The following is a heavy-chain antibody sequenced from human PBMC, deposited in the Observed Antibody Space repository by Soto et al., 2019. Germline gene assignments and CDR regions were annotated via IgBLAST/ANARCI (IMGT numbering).Heavy chain of an antibody. CDR1: GFTFSSYE. V-gene: IGHV3-48*03. J-gene: IGHJ4*02. Sequence: EVQLVESGGGLVQPGGSLRLSCAASGFTFSSYEMNWVRQAPGKGLEWVSYISSSGSTIYYADSVKGRFTISRDNAKNSLYLQMNSLRAEDTAVYYCARDRIAGLEDYFDYWGQGTLVTVSS. D-gene: IGHD6-13*01. CDR2: ISSSGSTI. CDR3: ARDRIAGLEDYFDY.